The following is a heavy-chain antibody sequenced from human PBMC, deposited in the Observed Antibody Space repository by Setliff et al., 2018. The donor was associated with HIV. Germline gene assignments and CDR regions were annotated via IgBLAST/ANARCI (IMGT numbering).Heavy chain of an antibody. V-gene: IGHV4-59*01. CDR1: GDSISGYY. J-gene: IGHJ4*01. CDR3: AGGLKGGGYYFDY. Sequence: SETLSLTCTVSGDSISGYYWSWVRQPPGKGLEWIGYVYYSGSTNYNPSLKSRVTLSFDTSKNNFSLNLNSVTATDTAVYYCAGGLKGGGYYFDYWGQGMLVTSPQ. D-gene: IGHD1-26*01. CDR2: VYYSGST.